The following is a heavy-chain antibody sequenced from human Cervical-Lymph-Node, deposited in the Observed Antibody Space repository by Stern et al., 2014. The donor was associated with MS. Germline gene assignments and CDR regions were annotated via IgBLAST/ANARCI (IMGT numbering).Heavy chain of an antibody. V-gene: IGHV5-51*01. Sequence: VQLLQPGAEVKKPGESLKISCKGSGYSFTSHWIGWVRQMPGKGLEWMGMIYPGDSDTRYSPSFQGQVTISADKSISTAYLQWSSLKASDTAIYYCARHQTDYKGRDYYYYGMDVWGQGTTVTVSS. D-gene: IGHD4-11*01. CDR3: ARHQTDYKGRDYYYYGMDV. CDR1: GYSFTSHW. J-gene: IGHJ6*02. CDR2: IYPGDSDT.